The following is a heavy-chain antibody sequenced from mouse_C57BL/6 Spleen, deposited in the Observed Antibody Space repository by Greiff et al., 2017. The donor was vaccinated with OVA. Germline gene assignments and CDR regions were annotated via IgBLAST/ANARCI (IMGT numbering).Heavy chain of an antibody. D-gene: IGHD1-1*02. Sequence: EVQLVESGGGLVKPGGSLKLSCAASGFTFSSYTMSWVRQTPEKGLEWVATISGGGGNTYSPDSVKGRFTISSDNAKNTLYLQMSSVRSEDTALYYCARELWQNSHFDDWGKGTTLTVSS. CDR2: ISGGGGNT. CDR1: GFTFSSYT. CDR3: ARELWQNSHFDD. J-gene: IGHJ2*01. V-gene: IGHV5-9*01.